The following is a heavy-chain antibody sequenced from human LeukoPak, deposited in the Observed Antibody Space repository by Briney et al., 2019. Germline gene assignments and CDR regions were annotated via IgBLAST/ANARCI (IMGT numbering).Heavy chain of an antibody. CDR1: GGSISSGSYY. J-gene: IGHJ6*03. V-gene: IGHV4-61*02. Sequence: PSQTLSLTCTVSGGSISSGSYYWSWIRQPAGKGLEWIGRIYTSGSTNYNPSLKNRVTISVDTSKNQFSLKLSSVTAADTAVYYCARDIYAKVTRGYYYYNMDVWGKGTTVTISS. D-gene: IGHD4-17*01. CDR2: IYTSGST. CDR3: ARDIYAKVTRGYYYYNMDV.